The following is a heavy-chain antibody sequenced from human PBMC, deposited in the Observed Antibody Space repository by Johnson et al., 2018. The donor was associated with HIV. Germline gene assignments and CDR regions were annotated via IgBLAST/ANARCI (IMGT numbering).Heavy chain of an antibody. Sequence: VQLVESGGGLIQLGGSLRLSCAASGFSVSSSWMNWVRQAPGKGLEWVANIKQDGSEKYYVDSVKGRFTISRDNAKNSLYLQMNSLRAEDTAVYYCARSLPYSSSVGFDIWGQGTMVTVSS. CDR2: IKQDGSEK. D-gene: IGHD6-6*01. CDR3: ARSLPYSSSVGFDI. J-gene: IGHJ3*02. CDR1: GFSVSSSW. V-gene: IGHV3-7*01.